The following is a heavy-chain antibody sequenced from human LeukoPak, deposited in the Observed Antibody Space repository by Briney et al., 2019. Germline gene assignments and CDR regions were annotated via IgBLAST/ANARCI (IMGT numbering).Heavy chain of an antibody. Sequence: GASVKVSCKASGYTFTGYYMHWVRQAPGQGLEWMGWINPNSGGTNYAQKFQGRVTMTRDTSISTAYMELSRLRSDDTAVYYCARRTWGFSAAFDIWGQGTMVTVSS. D-gene: IGHD7-27*01. V-gene: IGHV1-2*02. CDR1: GYTFTGYY. CDR3: ARRTWGFSAAFDI. J-gene: IGHJ3*02. CDR2: INPNSGGT.